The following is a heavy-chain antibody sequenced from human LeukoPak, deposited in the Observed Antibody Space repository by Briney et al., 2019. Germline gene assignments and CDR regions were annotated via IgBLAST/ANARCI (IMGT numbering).Heavy chain of an antibody. V-gene: IGHV1-69*13. Sequence: SVKVSCKASGGTFSSYAISWVRQAPGQGLERMGGIIPIFGTANYAQKFQGRVTITADESTSTAYMELSSLRSEDTAVYYCASLIYYDSSGYSPPSFDCWGQGTLVTVSS. CDR1: GGTFSSYA. J-gene: IGHJ4*02. CDR2: IIPIFGTA. CDR3: ASLIYYDSSGYSPPSFDC. D-gene: IGHD3-22*01.